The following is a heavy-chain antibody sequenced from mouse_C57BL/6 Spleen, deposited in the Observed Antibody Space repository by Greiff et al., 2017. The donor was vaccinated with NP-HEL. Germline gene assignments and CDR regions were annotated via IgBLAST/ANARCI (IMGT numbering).Heavy chain of an antibody. J-gene: IGHJ4*01. CDR2: IWSGGST. Sequence: VKVEESGPGLVQPSQSLSITCTVSGFSLTSYGVHWVRQSPGKGLEWLGVIWSGGSTDYNAAFISRLSISKDNSKSQVFFKMNSLQADDTAIYYCARKAPYSPYAMDYWGQGTSVTVSS. D-gene: IGHD2-12*01. CDR3: ARKAPYSPYAMDY. V-gene: IGHV2-2*01. CDR1: GFSLTSYG.